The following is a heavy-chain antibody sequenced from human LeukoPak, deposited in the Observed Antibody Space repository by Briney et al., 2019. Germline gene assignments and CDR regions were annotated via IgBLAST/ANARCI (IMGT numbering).Heavy chain of an antibody. V-gene: IGHV3-11*01. D-gene: IGHD5-18*01. CDR1: GVTFIDDY. CDR3: AREGHSYGHKLNLPFDY. Sequence: GGSLRLSCAASGVTFIDDYMSCIRQAPGKGLGWVSYISMSGITIYYADSVKGRFTISRNNAKNSLYLQMNSLRAEDTAVYYCAREGHSYGHKLNLPFDYWGQGTLVTVSS. CDR2: ISMSGITI. J-gene: IGHJ4*02.